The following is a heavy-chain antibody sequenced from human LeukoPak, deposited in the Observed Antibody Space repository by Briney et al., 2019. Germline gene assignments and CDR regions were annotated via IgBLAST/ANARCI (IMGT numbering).Heavy chain of an antibody. V-gene: IGHV4-4*02. CDR3: ARDCSGGSCPTGGHDVFDM. CDR2: IHHTGGT. J-gene: IGHJ3*02. D-gene: IGHD2-15*01. Sequence: SETLSLTCAVSGVSISDNNWWSWVRQPPGKGLERIGEIHHTGGTNYNPSLKSRVTFSLDKSEKQFSLKLSSVTAADTAVYYCARDCSGGSCPTGGHDVFDMWGQGTIVTVSS. CDR1: GVSISDNNW.